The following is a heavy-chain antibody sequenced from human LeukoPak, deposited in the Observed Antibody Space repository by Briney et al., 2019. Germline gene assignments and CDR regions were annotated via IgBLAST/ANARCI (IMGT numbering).Heavy chain of an antibody. CDR2: VYSENT. D-gene: IGHD1-26*01. V-gene: IGHV4-39*07. CDR1: GGSISSGSFF. J-gene: IGHJ6*03. Sequence: SETLSLTCTVSGGSISSGSFFWGWIRQPPGKGLEWIGAVYSENTYYNPSLKSRVSISVDTSKNQFSLTMSSVTAADTAVYFCARGLEVRARVGYHYYMDVWGKGTTVTVSS. CDR3: ARGLEVRARVGYHYYMDV.